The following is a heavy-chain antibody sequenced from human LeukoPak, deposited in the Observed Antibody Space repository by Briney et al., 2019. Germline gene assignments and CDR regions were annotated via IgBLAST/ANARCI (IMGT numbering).Heavy chain of an antibody. J-gene: IGHJ4*02. CDR2: INWNSGRI. CDR1: GFTFDDYA. CDR3: ARDRQYNYGSGGPIDY. V-gene: IGHV3-9*01. Sequence: GGSLRLSCAASGFTFDDYAMHWVRQAPGKGLEWVSGINWNSGRIGYADSVKGRFTISRDNAKNSLYLQMNSLRAEDTALYYGARDRQYNYGSGGPIDYWGQGTLVTVSS. D-gene: IGHD3-10*01.